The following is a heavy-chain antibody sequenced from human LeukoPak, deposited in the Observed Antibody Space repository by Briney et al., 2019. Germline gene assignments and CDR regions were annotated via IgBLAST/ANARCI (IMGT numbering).Heavy chain of an antibody. V-gene: IGHV5-51*01. D-gene: IGHD3-22*01. CDR3: VRGYFFDY. J-gene: IGHJ4*02. CDR1: GCSFTTYW. CDR2: IYPSDSDT. Sequence: GESLQISCQCSGCSFTTYWIGWVRQLPGKGLEWLGIIYPSDSDTKYSPSFQGQVTISADKSTSTAYLQWSSLKASDTAMYYCVRGYFFDYWGQGTLVTVSS.